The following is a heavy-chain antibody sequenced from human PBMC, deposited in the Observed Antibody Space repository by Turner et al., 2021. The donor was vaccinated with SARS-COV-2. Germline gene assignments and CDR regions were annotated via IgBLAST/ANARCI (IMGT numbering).Heavy chain of an antibody. CDR1: GGSFSGYY. CDR3: ARGGGYSYGALDY. V-gene: IGHV4-34*01. J-gene: IGHJ4*02. D-gene: IGHD5-18*01. CDR2: INHSGST. Sequence: QVQLQQWGAGLLKPSETLSLTCAVYGGSFSGYYWSWIRQPPGKGLEWIGEINHSGSTNYNPSLKSRVTISVDTSKNQFSLNLSSVTAADTAVYYCARGGGYSYGALDYWGQGTLVTVS.